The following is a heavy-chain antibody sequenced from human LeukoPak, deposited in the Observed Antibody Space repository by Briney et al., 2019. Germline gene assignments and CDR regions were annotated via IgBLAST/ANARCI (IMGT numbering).Heavy chain of an antibody. V-gene: IGHV3-49*04. CDR1: GFTFGDYA. D-gene: IGHD3-3*01. CDR2: IRSKAYGGTT. J-gene: IGHJ4*02. Sequence: PGGSLRLSCTASGFTFGDYAMSWVRQAPGKGLEWVGFIRSKAYGGTTEYAASVKGRFTITRDDSKSIAYLQMNSPKTEDTAVYYCTGDFWSGYYGLYFDYWGQGTLVTVSS. CDR3: TGDFWSGYYGLYFDY.